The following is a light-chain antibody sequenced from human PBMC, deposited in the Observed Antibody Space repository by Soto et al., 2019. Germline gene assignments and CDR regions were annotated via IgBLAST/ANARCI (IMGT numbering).Light chain of an antibody. CDR1: QSLVYSDGYTY. CDR3: MQGTHWPYT. J-gene: IGKJ2*01. Sequence: DVVMSQSPLSLPVTLGQPASISCRSSQSLVYSDGYTYLSWFQQRPGQSPRRLIYQVSNRDSGVTDRFSGSSSGTDFTLKISRVEAEDVGVYYCMQGTHWPYTFGQGTKLEI. V-gene: IGKV2-30*01. CDR2: QVS.